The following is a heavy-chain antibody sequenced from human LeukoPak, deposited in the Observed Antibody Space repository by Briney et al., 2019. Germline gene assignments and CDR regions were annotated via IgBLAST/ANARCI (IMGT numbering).Heavy chain of an antibody. CDR3: ARDLRAAGDYYYYYMDV. CDR2: INPNSGGT. CDR1: GYTFTGYY. Sequence: ASVKVSCKASGYTFTGYYMHWVRQAPGQGLEWMGWINPNSGGTNYAQKFQGRVTMTRDTSISTAYMELSRLRSDDTAVYYCARDLRAAGDYYYYYMDVWGKGTTVTISS. V-gene: IGHV1-2*02. J-gene: IGHJ6*03.